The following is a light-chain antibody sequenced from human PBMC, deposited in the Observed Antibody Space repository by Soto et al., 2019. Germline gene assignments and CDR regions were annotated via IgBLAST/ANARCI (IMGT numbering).Light chain of an antibody. J-gene: IGLJ1*01. CDR1: SSDVGAYNY. CDR3: CSYTNSNTFV. Sequence: QSALTQPASVSGSPGQSITISCSGTSSDVGAYNYVSWYQQYPGKAPKLMIYHVTDRPSGVSNRFPGSKSGNTASLTISGLQAEDEADYYCCSYTNSNTFVFGTGTKVTVL. V-gene: IGLV2-14*01. CDR2: HVT.